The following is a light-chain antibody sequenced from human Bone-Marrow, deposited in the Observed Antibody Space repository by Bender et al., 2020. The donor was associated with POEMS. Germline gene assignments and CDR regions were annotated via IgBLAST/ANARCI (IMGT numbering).Light chain of an antibody. V-gene: IGLV3-25*02. CDR3: QSADSSGNYRV. Sequence: SYELTQPPSVSVSPGQTARITCSGDALPKQNVHWYQQKPGQAPLLVMYKDSERPAGIPERFAGSSSGTTVTLTISGVQAEDEADYYCQSADSSGNYRVFGGGTKLTVL. CDR1: ALPKQN. J-gene: IGLJ2*01. CDR2: KDS.